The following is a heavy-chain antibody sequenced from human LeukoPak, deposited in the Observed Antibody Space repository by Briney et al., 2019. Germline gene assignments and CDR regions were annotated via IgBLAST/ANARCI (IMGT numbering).Heavy chain of an antibody. Sequence: SETLSLTCTVSGGSISSYYWIWIRQPAGKGLEWIGRIYTSGSTNYNPSLKSRVTMSVDTSKNQFSLKLSSVTAADTAVYYCARARSGSSGYFSAVDIWGQGTLVTVSS. CDR3: ARARSGSSGYFSAVDI. D-gene: IGHD3-22*01. J-gene: IGHJ3*02. CDR2: IYTSGST. V-gene: IGHV4-4*07. CDR1: GGSISSYY.